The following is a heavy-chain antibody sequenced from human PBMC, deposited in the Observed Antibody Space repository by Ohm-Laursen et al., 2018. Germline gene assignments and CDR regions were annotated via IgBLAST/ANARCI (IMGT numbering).Heavy chain of an antibody. Sequence: SLRLSCAASGFTFSDHSMNWVRQAPGKGLEWVSYISSSGSTIFYADSVKGRFTISRDNAKKSLYMQMSSLRAEDTAVYYCARDGGRYSGTYYSDYWGQGTLITVSS. J-gene: IGHJ4*02. CDR1: GFTFSDHS. D-gene: IGHD1-26*01. CDR2: ISSSGSTI. V-gene: IGHV3-48*01. CDR3: ARDGGRYSGTYYSDY.